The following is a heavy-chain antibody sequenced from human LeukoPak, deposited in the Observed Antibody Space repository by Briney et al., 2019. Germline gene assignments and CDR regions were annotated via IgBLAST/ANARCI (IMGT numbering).Heavy chain of an antibody. CDR3: AGSGGYYYGMDV. J-gene: IGHJ6*02. Sequence: SETLSLTCAVSGGSISSGGYSWSCIRQPPGKGLEWIGYIYHSGSTYYNPSLKSRVTISVDRSKNQFSLKLSSVTAADTAVYYCAGSGGYYYGMDVWGQGTTVTVSS. CDR2: IYHSGST. D-gene: IGHD1-26*01. CDR1: GGSISSGGYS. V-gene: IGHV4-30-2*01.